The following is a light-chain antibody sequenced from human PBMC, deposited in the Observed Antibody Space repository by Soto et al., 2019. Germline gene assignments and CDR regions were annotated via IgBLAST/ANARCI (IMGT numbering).Light chain of an antibody. CDR3: QQYYTTLS. J-gene: IGKJ4*01. Sequence: DIVMTQSPDSLAVSLGERATINCKSSQSVLYNSDNKNYLAWYQQKPVQPPKLLIYWASTRDPGVPDRFSGSGSGADFTLTISSLQAEDVAVYYCQQYYTTLSFGGGTKVEIK. CDR2: WAS. CDR1: QSVLYNSDNKNY. V-gene: IGKV4-1*01.